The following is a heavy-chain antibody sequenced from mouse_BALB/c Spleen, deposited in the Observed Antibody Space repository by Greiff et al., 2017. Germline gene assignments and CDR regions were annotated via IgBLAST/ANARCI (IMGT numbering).Heavy chain of an antibody. D-gene: IGHD2-4*01. CDR3: VRHHYDYEAWFAY. CDR2: IRSKSNNYAT. CDR1: GFTFNTYA. V-gene: IGHV10-1*02. Sequence: EVKVVESGGGLVQPKGSLKLSCAASGFTFNTYAMNWVRQAPGKGLEWVARIRSKSNNYATYYADSVKDRFTISRDDSQSMLYLQMNNLKTEDTAMYYCVRHHYDYEAWFAYWGQGTLVTVSA. J-gene: IGHJ3*01.